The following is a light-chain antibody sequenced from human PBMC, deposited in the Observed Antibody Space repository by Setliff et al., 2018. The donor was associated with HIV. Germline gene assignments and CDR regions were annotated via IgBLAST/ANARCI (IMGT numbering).Light chain of an antibody. CDR2: DVS. J-gene: IGLJ1*01. V-gene: IGLV2-11*01. Sequence: LTQPRSVSGSPGQSVTISCTGTSSDVGGYQQVSWYQQHPGKAPKVMIYDVSRRPSGVPDRFSGSKSGNTASLTISGLQAEDEADYYCCSYAGSYRYVFGTGTKVTVL. CDR3: CSYAGSYRYV. CDR1: SSDVGGYQQ.